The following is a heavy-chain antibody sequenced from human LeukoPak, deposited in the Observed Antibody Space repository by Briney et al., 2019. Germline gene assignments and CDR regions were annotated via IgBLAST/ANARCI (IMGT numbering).Heavy chain of an antibody. D-gene: IGHD6-13*01. CDR2: ISYGGSS. CDR1: GGSFSSSSYY. CDR3: ARVGSSWTRDYYFDY. V-gene: IGHV4-39*07. Sequence: SETLSLTCTVSGGSFSSSSYYWGWIRQPPGKGLEWIGSISYGGSSYYDPSLKSRVTTSVDTSKNQFSLKLSSVTAADTALYYCARVGSSWTRDYYFDYWGQGTLVTVSS. J-gene: IGHJ4*02.